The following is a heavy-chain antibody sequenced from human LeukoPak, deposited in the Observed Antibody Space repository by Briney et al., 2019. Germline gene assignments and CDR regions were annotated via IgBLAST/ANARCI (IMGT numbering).Heavy chain of an antibody. CDR2: IYHSGST. V-gene: IGHV4-30-2*01. CDR1: GGSISSGGYY. CDR3: ARWGTDYSLDY. D-gene: IGHD3-16*01. Sequence: SETLSLTCTVSGGSISSGGYYWSWIRQPPGKGLEWIGYIYHSGSTYYNPSLKSRVTISVDRSKNQFSLKLSSVTAADTAVYYCARWGTDYSLDYWGQGTLVTVSS. J-gene: IGHJ4*02.